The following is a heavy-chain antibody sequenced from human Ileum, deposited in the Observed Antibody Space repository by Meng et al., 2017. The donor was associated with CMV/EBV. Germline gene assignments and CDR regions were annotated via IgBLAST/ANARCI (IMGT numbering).Heavy chain of an antibody. V-gene: IGHV3-21*01. D-gene: IGHD2-2*01. J-gene: IGHJ5*02. CDR1: GFTFSSYS. Sequence: SGFTFSSYSMNWVRQAPGKGLEWVSSISSSSSYIYYADSVKGRFTISRDNAKNSLYLQMNSLRAEDTAVYYCARSRTPQSSTSRYPWGQGTLVTVSS. CDR3: ARSRTPQSSTSRYP. CDR2: ISSSSSYI.